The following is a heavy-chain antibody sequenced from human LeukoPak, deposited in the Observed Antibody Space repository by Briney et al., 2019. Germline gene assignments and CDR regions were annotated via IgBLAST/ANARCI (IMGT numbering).Heavy chain of an antibody. CDR3: ARDLWYSGSRAPPRAFDT. Sequence: GRSLRLSCEASGFXFSSYEMNWVRQAPGKGLEWVSFISSSGRTMYYADPMKGRFTVSRDNAKNSVYLQMNSLRAEDTAVYYCARDLWYSGSRAPPRAFDTWGQGTMVTVSS. V-gene: IGHV3-48*03. CDR1: GFXFSSYE. CDR2: ISSSGRTM. J-gene: IGHJ3*02. D-gene: IGHD1-26*01.